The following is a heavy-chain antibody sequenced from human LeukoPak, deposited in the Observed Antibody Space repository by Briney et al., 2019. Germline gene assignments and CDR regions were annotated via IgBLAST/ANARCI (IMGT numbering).Heavy chain of an antibody. CDR3: ARDRSILLSGGMDV. CDR2: IYYSGST. CDR1: SDSISNYY. J-gene: IGHJ6*02. Sequence: SETLSLTCTVSSDSISNYYWTWIRQPPGKGPEWIGYIYYSGSTNYNPSLKSRVTISVDTSRNQFSLKLTSVTAADTAVYYCARDRSILLSGGMDVWGQGTTVTVSS. V-gene: IGHV4-59*01. D-gene: IGHD2-15*01.